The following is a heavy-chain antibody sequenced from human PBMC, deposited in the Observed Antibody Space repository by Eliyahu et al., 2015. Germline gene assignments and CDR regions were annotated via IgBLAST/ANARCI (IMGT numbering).Heavy chain of an antibody. V-gene: IGHV4-39*01. CDR2: IYYSGST. J-gene: IGHJ6*02. CDR3: ACPHWYSSSALYYYGIDV. CDR1: GGSIXXXTYF. D-gene: IGHD6-13*01. Sequence: QLQLQESGPGLVKPSETLSLTCXVSGGSIXXXTYFWXWIRXPPGKGLEWIGSIYYSGSTYYNPSLKSRVTISVDTSKNQFSLRLSSVTAADTAVYYCACPHWYSSSALYYYGIDVWGQGTTVTVSS.